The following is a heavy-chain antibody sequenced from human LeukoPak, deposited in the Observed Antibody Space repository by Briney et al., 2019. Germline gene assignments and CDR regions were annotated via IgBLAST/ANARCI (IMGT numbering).Heavy chain of an antibody. D-gene: IGHD6-13*01. Sequence: GGSLRLSCAASGFTFSSYGMHWVRQAPGKGLEWVAVIWYDGSNKYYADSVKGRFTISRDNSKNTLYLQMNSLRAEDTAVYYCARARSLYYHSSSWRLVYYYGMDVWGQGTTVTVSS. CDR2: IWYDGSNK. V-gene: IGHV3-33*01. CDR1: GFTFSSYG. CDR3: ARARSLYYHSSSWRLVYYYGMDV. J-gene: IGHJ6*02.